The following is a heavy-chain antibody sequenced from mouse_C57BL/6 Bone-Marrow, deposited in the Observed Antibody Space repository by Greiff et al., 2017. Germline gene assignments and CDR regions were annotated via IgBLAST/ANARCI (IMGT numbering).Heavy chain of an antibody. CDR3: ARRETLYYGKGGDY. CDR2: IYPGDGDT. CDR1: GYAFSSSW. J-gene: IGHJ4*01. D-gene: IGHD2-1*01. V-gene: IGHV1-82*01. Sequence: VKLVESGPELVKPGASVKISCKASGYAFSSSWMNWVKQRPGKGLEWIGRIYPGDGDTNYNGKFKGKATLTADKSSSTAYMQLSSLTSEDSAVYFCARRETLYYGKGGDYWGQGTSVTVSS.